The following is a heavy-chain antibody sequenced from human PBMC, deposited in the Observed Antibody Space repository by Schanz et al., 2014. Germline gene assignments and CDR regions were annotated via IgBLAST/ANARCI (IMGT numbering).Heavy chain of an antibody. Sequence: QVQLVQSGADVKKPGSSVRVSCKASGGTFSRLTFSWVRQAPGQGLEWMGRVIPILGIATYAQKFQGRLTITADKSTSTAYMELSSLTSEDTAVHYCARGRGCTGGSCYSWFDLWGQGTLVTVAS. V-gene: IGHV1-69*02. CDR1: GGTFSRLT. D-gene: IGHD2-15*01. J-gene: IGHJ5*02. CDR2: VIPILGIA. CDR3: ARGRGCTGGSCYSWFDL.